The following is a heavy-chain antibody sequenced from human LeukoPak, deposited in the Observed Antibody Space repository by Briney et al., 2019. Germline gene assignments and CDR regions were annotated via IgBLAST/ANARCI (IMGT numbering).Heavy chain of an antibody. V-gene: IGHV4-4*07. CDR3: ARRSSNSSSWYDAFDI. D-gene: IGHD6-13*01. Sequence: PSETLSLTCTVSGGSISSYYWSWIRQPAGKGLEWIGRIYTSGSTNYNPSLKSRVTMSVDTSKNQFSLKLSSVTAADTAVYYCARRSSNSSSWYDAFDIWDQGTMVTVSS. J-gene: IGHJ3*02. CDR1: GGSISSYY. CDR2: IYTSGST.